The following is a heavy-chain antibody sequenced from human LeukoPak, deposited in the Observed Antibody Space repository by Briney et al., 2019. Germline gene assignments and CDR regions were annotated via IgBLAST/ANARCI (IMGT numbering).Heavy chain of an antibody. CDR3: ARDRVGSGWPRPFYLEF. CDR2: MNPNTGAT. D-gene: IGHD6-19*01. V-gene: IGHV1-2*02. J-gene: IGHJ4*02. Sequence: ASVTVSFKPSAYTFTFYYLHWVRQAPAQALEWMGWMNPNTGATVYAQNFQGRVTMSSDTSISTAYMTLSSLRSDDTAVYFCARDRVGSGWPRPFYLEFWGQGTLVSVSS. CDR1: AYTFTFYY.